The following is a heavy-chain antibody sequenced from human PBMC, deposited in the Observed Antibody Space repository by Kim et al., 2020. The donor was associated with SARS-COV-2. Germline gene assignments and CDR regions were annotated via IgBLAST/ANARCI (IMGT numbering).Heavy chain of an antibody. J-gene: IGHJ4*02. Sequence: GGSLRLSCAASGFTFSSYEMNWVRQAPGKGLEWVSYISSSGSTIYYADSVKGRFTISRDNAKNSLYLQMNSLRAEDTAVYYCARDRKDVPRDYWGQGTLVTVSS. D-gene: IGHD3-10*02. CDR1: GFTFSSYE. CDR2: ISSSGSTI. V-gene: IGHV3-48*03. CDR3: ARDRKDVPRDY.